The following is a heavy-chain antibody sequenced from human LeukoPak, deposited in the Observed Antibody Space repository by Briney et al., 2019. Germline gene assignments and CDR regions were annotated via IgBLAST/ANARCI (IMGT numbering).Heavy chain of an antibody. CDR2: ISSSSSTI. Sequence: GGSLRFSCAASGFIFSDYYMSWIRQAPGKGLEWVSYISSSSSTINYADSVKGRFTISRDNAKNSLYLQMNSLRADDTAVYYCARDRLLTGFVVWGQGTLVTVSS. D-gene: IGHD3-9*01. CDR3: ARDRLLTGFVV. V-gene: IGHV3-11*01. CDR1: GFIFSDYY. J-gene: IGHJ4*02.